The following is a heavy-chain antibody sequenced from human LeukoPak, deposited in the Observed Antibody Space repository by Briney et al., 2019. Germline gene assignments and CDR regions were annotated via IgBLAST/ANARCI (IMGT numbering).Heavy chain of an antibody. D-gene: IGHD2-21*02. V-gene: IGHV3-7*01. CDR3: VGEIRLVTAHWFDP. CDR2: IKLDGSET. Sequence: GGSLRPSCAASGFTFSSYWMNWVRQAPGKGLEWVANIKLDGSETYYVDSVKGRFTISRDNAKNSVYLQMDSLRAEGTAVYYCVGEIRLVTAHWFDPWGQGTLVTVSS. CDR1: GFTFSSYW. J-gene: IGHJ5*02.